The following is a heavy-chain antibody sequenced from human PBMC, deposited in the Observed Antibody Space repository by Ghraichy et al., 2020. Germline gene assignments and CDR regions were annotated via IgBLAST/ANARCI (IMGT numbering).Heavy chain of an antibody. J-gene: IGHJ4*02. V-gene: IGHV3-74*01. CDR2: INSNGRST. CDR3: ARVHSSAWYDDY. D-gene: IGHD6-19*01. CDR1: GFTFSTYW. Sequence: GGSLRLSCAASGFTFSTYWMHWVRQAPGKGLVWVSRINSNGRSTSYADSVKGRFTISRDNAKNTLYLQMNSLRAEDTAVYYCARVHSSAWYDDYWGQGILVTISS.